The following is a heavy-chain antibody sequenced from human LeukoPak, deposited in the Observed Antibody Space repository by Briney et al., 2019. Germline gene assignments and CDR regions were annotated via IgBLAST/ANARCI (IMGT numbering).Heavy chain of an antibody. Sequence: ASVKVACKASGYTFTSYYMHWVRQAPGQGLEWMGVINPSGGSTDYAQKFQGRVTMTRDTSTSTVYMELRSLRSEETAVYSCARGVHNYGNFDFWGQGTLVTVSS. CDR2: INPSGGST. V-gene: IGHV1-46*01. CDR3: ARGVHNYGNFDF. CDR1: GYTFTSYY. D-gene: IGHD5-18*01. J-gene: IGHJ4*02.